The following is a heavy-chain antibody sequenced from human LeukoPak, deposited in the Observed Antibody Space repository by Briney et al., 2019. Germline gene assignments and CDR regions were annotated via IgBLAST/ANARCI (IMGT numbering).Heavy chain of an antibody. CDR3: AKEGLYYDSSGNIDY. CDR1: GYTFTSYG. J-gene: IGHJ4*02. D-gene: IGHD3-22*01. Sequence: GASVKVSCKASGYTFTSYGISLVRQAPGQGLEWMGWISAYNGNTNYAQKLQGRVTMTTDTSTSTAYMELRSLRSDDTAVYYCAKEGLYYDSSGNIDYWGQGTLVTVSS. V-gene: IGHV1-18*01. CDR2: ISAYNGNT.